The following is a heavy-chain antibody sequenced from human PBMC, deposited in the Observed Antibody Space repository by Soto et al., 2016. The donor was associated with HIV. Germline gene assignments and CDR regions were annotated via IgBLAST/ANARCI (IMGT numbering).Heavy chain of an antibody. Sequence: EVQLLESGGGLVQPGGSLRLSCAASGFTFSSYAMSWVRQAPGKGLEWVSAISGSGGSTYYADSVKGRFTISRDNSKNTLYLQMNSLRAEDTAVYYCAKDLTNYYGSGSLSRHAFDIWGQGTMVTVSS. CDR2: ISGSGGST. CDR3: AKDLTNYYGSGSLSRHAFDI. D-gene: IGHD3-10*01. V-gene: IGHV3-23*01. CDR1: GFTFSSYA. J-gene: IGHJ3*02.